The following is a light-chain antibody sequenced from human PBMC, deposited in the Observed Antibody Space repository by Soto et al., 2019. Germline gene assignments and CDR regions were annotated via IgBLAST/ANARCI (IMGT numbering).Light chain of an antibody. V-gene: IGKV3D-20*02. CDR1: QSVTNRY. CDR3: QQRSNWPIT. J-gene: IGKJ5*01. Sequence: EVVLTQSPATLSLSPGERATLSCGASQSVTNRYVAWYQQKPGLAPRLLIYDASSRATGIPARFSGSGSGTDFTLTISSLEPEDFAVYYCQQRSNWPITFGQGTRLEIK. CDR2: DAS.